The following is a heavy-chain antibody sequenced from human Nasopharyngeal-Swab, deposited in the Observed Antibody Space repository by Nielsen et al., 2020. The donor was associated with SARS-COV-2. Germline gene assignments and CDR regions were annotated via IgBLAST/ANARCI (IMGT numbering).Heavy chain of an antibody. J-gene: IGHJ6*02. CDR2: IHTSGAT. Sequence: GESLKISCAASAFSVSNNYMNWVRQAPGKGPEWVSVIHTSGATNYADSVKGRFTISRDNSKNMVYLQMNSLRVEDTAVYYCARAPRMDVWSQGTTVTVSS. CDR3: ARAPRMDV. CDR1: AFSVSNNY. V-gene: IGHV3-53*01.